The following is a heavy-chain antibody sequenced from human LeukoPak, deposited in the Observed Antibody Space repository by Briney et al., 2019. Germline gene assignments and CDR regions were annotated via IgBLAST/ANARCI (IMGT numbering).Heavy chain of an antibody. Sequence: GASVKVSCKASGYTFTGYYMHWVRQAPGQGLEWMGWINPNSGGTNYAQKFQGWVTMTRDTSISTAYMELSRLRSDDTAVYYCARSDSYAGSPWGYWGQGTLVTVSS. CDR2: INPNSGGT. D-gene: IGHD5-18*01. CDR1: GYTFTGYY. V-gene: IGHV1-2*04. J-gene: IGHJ4*02. CDR3: ARSDSYAGSPWGY.